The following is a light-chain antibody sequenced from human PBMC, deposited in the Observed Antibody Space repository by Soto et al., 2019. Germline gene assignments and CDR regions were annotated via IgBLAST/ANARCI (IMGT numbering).Light chain of an antibody. Sequence: QSALTQPASVSGSPGQSITISCTGTSSDVGGYNYVSWYQQHPGKAPKLMIYDVSNRPSRVSNRFSGSKSGNTAARTISGLQAEDEADYYCSSYTSSSTVVFGGGTKLTVL. CDR3: SSYTSSSTVV. J-gene: IGLJ2*01. CDR1: SSDVGGYNY. V-gene: IGLV2-14*01. CDR2: DVS.